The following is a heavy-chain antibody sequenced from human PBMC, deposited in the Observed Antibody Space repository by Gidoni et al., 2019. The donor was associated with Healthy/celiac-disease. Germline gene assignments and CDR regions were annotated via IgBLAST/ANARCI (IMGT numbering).Heavy chain of an antibody. V-gene: IGHV4-59*01. CDR2: IYYSGST. Sequence: QVQLQESGPGLVKPSETLSLTCTVYGGSISSYYWSWIRQPPGKGLEWIGYIYYSGSTNYNPSLKSRVTISVDTSKNQFSLKLSSVTAADTAVYYCARSLKWFGELSNWFDPWGQGTLVTVSS. J-gene: IGHJ5*02. D-gene: IGHD3-10*01. CDR3: ARSLKWFGELSNWFDP. CDR1: GGSISSYY.